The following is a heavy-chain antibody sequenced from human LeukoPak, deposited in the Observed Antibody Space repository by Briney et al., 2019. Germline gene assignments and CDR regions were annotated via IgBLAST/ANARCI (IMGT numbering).Heavy chain of an antibody. CDR2: INQDGSEK. J-gene: IGHJ4*02. CDR1: GFTFNNYW. D-gene: IGHD3-22*01. V-gene: IGHV3-7*01. Sequence: GGSLRLSCAASGFTFNNYWVSWVRQAPGKGLEWVANINQDGSEKYYVDSVRGRFTISRDNAKNSLYLQMNSLRAEDTAVYYCARAFTPTYYYDSSGYYGDWGQGTLVTVSS. CDR3: ARAFTPTYYYDSSGYYGD.